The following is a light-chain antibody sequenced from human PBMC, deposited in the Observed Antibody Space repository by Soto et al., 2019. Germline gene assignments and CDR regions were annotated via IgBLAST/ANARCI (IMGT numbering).Light chain of an antibody. J-gene: IGKJ1*01. V-gene: IGKV3-20*01. CDR1: QSVSSSY. CDR3: QQYGSSPWT. CDR2: GAS. Sequence: EIVLTQSPGTLSLSPGERATLSCRASQSVSSSYLAWYQQKPGQAPRLLIYGASSRATGIPGRFRGSGPGTDFTLTISRLEPEDFAVYYCQQYGSSPWTFGQGTKVDIK.